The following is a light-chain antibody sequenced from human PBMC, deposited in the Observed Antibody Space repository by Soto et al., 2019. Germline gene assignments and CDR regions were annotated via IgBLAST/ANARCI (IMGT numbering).Light chain of an antibody. J-gene: IGKJ4*01. V-gene: IGKV1-9*01. CDR3: QQLNTYPA. CDR2: GAS. Sequence: DFPLTQSPSFLSASVGDRVTITCRASQGIGSHLGWYQQAPGKAPKLLIYGASTLQSGVPSRFSGSGSGTEFTLTISSLQPEDFATYYCQQLNTYPAFGGGTKVEI. CDR1: QGIGSH.